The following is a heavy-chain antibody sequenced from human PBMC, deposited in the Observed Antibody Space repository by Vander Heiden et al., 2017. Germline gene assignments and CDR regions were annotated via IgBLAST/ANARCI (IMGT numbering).Heavy chain of an antibody. V-gene: IGHV3-30*18. D-gene: IGHD6-13*01. J-gene: IGHJ6*02. CDR3: AKDLGYSNDYYYYGMDV. CDR2: ISYDGSNK. CDR1: GFTFSSYG. Sequence: QVQLVESGGGVVQPGRSLRLSCAASGFTFSSYGMHWVRQAPGKGLEWVAVISYDGSNKYYADSVKGRFTISRDNSKNTLYLQMNSLRAEDTAVYYCAKDLGYSNDYYYYGMDVWGQGTTVTVSS.